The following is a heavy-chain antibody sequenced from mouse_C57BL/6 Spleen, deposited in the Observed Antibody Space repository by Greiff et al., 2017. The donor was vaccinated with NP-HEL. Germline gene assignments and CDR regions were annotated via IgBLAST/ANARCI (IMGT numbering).Heavy chain of an antibody. Sequence: VQLQQSGAELVRPGASVKLSCTASGFNIKDDYMHWVKQRPEQGLEWIGWIDPENGDTEYASKFQGKATITADTSSNTAYLQLSSLTSEDTAVYYCTSTTVVATRFDYWGQGTTLTVSS. CDR2: IDPENGDT. J-gene: IGHJ2*01. CDR3: TSTTVVATRFDY. D-gene: IGHD1-1*01. V-gene: IGHV14-4*01. CDR1: GFNIKDDY.